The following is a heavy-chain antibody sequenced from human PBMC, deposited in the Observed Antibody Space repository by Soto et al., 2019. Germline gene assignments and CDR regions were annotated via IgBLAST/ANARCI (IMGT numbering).Heavy chain of an antibody. CDR2: ISYDEIDK. J-gene: IGHJ6*04. CDR1: GFTFTSHA. V-gene: IGHV3-30*18. D-gene: IGHD5-18*01. CDR3: AEDSGYLLPVSYIYYGLGD. Sequence: QGQLVESGGGVVQPGRSLRLSCAASGFTFTSHAMHWVRQTPGKGLEWVAAISYDEIDKKYASSVKGRFTVSRDNVKNSLSLQMNSLRPEDTADYYCAEDSGYLLPVSYIYYGLGDWGEGTADTVSS.